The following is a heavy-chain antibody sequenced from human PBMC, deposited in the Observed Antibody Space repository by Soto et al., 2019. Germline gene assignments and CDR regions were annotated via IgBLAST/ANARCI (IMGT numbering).Heavy chain of an antibody. CDR2: INTGNGKT. CDR3: ARDEDY. Sequence: ASVKVSCKASGYTFTNYNIHWVRQAPGERLEWMGWINTGNGKTKCSQKFQGRVTITRYTSASTAYMELSSLRSEDTAVYYCARDEDYRGPGTSVTVSS. V-gene: IGHV1-3*04. CDR1: GYTFTNYN. J-gene: IGHJ4*02.